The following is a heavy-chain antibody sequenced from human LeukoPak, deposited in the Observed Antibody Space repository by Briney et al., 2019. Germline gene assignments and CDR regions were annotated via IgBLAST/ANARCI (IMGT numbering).Heavy chain of an antibody. D-gene: IGHD3-22*01. J-gene: IGHJ4*02. CDR3: ARVGYYESSGYYEY. CDR1: GYTLTDYY. CDR2: INPNSGGT. V-gene: IGHV1-2*06. Sequence: ASVKVSCKASGYTLTDYYMHWVRQAPGQGLEWMGRINPNSGGTNYAQKFQGRVTMTRDTSISTVYMELSGLRSDDTAVYYCARVGYYESSGYYEYWGQGTLVTVSS.